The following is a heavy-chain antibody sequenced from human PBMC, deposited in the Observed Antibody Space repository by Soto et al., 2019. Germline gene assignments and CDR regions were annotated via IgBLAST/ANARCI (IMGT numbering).Heavy chain of an antibody. CDR3: ARHFVAVVIKGWGY. J-gene: IGHJ4*02. Sequence: ETQCLTRSVSCGSIVKSNYHRVWNRQPPGKGLEWIGTTYYNGNAYYNPSLKSRVTMSVDTSKNQFSLKLISVTAADTAVYYCARHFVAVVIKGWGYWGQGTLVTVSS. CDR1: CGSIVKSNYH. D-gene: IGHD3-22*01. CDR2: TYYNGNA. V-gene: IGHV4-39*01.